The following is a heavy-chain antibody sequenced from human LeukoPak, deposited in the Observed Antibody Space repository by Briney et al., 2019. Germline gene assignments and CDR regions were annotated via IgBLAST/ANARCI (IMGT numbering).Heavy chain of an antibody. Sequence: ASVKVSCQASGYTFTNYGISWLRQPPAQGVEGMGWIGVNSGKTNYPQRLQGRVTMTTDTSTSIAYMELRSLRSDDTALYYCARDGSYSSGWRYDNWGQGTLVTVSS. J-gene: IGHJ4*02. D-gene: IGHD6-19*01. CDR3: ARDGSYSSGWRYDN. CDR1: GYTFTNYG. CDR2: IGVNSGKT. V-gene: IGHV1-18*01.